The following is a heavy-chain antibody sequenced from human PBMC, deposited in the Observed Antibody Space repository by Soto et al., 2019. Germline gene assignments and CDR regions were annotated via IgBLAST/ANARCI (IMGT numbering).Heavy chain of an antibody. Sequence: PGGSLRLSCAASGFTFSDAWMSWVRQPPGKGLEWVGLIKSKADGGTTDYIAPVKGRFTISRHDSENTLYLQMNSLKSEDTGVYYCTEGFDCRGQGTLVTVSS. J-gene: IGHJ4*02. CDR2: IKSKADGGTT. CDR3: TEGFDC. V-gene: IGHV3-15*01. CDR1: GFTFSDAW. D-gene: IGHD2-21*01.